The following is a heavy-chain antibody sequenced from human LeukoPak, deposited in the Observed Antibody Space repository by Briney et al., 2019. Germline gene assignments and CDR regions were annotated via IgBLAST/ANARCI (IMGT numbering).Heavy chain of an antibody. V-gene: IGHV1-46*01. Sequence: GASVKVACKASGFTFSTYFMHWVRQAPGQRPEWMGIISPGGGTTSYAQNFQGRVTMTRDTSTSTVYMELSSLRSEDTAIYYCAREAFGDYRREKYFDYWGQGILVSVSS. J-gene: IGHJ4*02. D-gene: IGHD2-21*01. CDR1: GFTFSTYF. CDR2: ISPGGGTT. CDR3: AREAFGDYRREKYFDY.